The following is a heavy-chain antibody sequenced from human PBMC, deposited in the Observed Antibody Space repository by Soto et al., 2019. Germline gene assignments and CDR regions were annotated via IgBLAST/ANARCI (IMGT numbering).Heavy chain of an antibody. CDR2: IYWDDDK. J-gene: IGHJ5*02. CDR3: AHRKGYCISTSCYVRGNYNWFDP. D-gene: IGHD2-2*01. V-gene: IGHV2-5*02. CDR1: GFSLSTSGVG. Sequence: QITLKESGPPLVKPTQTLTLTCTFSGFSLSTSGVGVGWIRQPPGKALEWLALIYWDDDKRYSPSLKSRLTITKDTSKNQVVLTMTNMDPVDTATYYCAHRKGYCISTSCYVRGNYNWFDPWGQGTLVTVSS.